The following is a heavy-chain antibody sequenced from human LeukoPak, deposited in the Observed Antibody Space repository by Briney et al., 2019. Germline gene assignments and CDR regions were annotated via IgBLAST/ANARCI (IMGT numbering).Heavy chain of an antibody. CDR3: ARSYDILTGFYNFDY. CDR1: GYSISSGYY. D-gene: IGHD3-9*01. Sequence: SETLSLTCTVSGYSISSGYYWGWIRQSPGKGLEWIGSIYNSGSTYYNPSLKSRVTMSVDTSKNQFSLKLSSVTAADTAVYYCARSYDILTGFYNFDYWGQGTLVTVSS. V-gene: IGHV4-38-2*02. J-gene: IGHJ4*02. CDR2: IYNSGST.